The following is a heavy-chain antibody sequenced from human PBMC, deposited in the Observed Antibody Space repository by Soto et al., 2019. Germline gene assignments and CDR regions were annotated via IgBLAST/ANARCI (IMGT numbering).Heavy chain of an antibody. Sequence: QVQLVQSGPEVKKPGASVRVSCKPSGYPFSNYGISWMRQAPGQGLEWMGWVNIDKGNTKYAQKFQDRVTMTTDTSTSTVYLELRSLRSDHTALYYCARERGGYRYGDYWGQGTLVTVSS. CDR2: VNIDKGNT. CDR1: GYPFSNYG. D-gene: IGHD5-18*01. V-gene: IGHV1-18*01. CDR3: ARERGGYRYGDY. J-gene: IGHJ4*02.